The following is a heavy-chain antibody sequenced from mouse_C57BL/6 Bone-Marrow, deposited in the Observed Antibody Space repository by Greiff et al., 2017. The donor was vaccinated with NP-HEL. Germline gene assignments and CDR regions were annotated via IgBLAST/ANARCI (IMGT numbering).Heavy chain of an antibody. CDR3: ARGIYGYYRAMDY. CDR2: INPGSGGT. D-gene: IGHD2-3*01. Sequence: QVQLQQSGAELVRPGTSVKVSCTASGYAFTNYLIEWVKQRPGQGLEWIGVINPGSGGTNYNEKFKGKATLTADKSSSTAYLQLSSLTSEDSAVAICARGIYGYYRAMDYWGQGTSVTVSS. CDR1: GYAFTNYL. J-gene: IGHJ4*01. V-gene: IGHV1-54*01.